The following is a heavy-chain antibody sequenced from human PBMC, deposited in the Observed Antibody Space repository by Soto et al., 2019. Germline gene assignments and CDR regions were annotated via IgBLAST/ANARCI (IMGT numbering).Heavy chain of an antibody. CDR3: ARDGIAVAGTLSYFDY. D-gene: IGHD6-19*01. J-gene: IGHJ4*02. CDR1: GFNFGSYW. Sequence: GSLRLSCSASGFNFGSYWMSWVRQPPGKGLEWVANIKQDGSEKYYVDSVKGRFTISRDNAKNSLYLQMNSLRAEDTAVYYCARDGIAVAGTLSYFDYWGQGILVTVCS. CDR2: IKQDGSEK. V-gene: IGHV3-7*01.